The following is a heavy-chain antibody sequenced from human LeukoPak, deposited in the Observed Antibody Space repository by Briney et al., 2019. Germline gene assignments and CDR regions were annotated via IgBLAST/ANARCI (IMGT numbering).Heavy chain of an antibody. V-gene: IGHV4-61*02. Sequence: SQTLSLTCTVSGVSASSGSYYWSWIRQPAGKGLEWIRRIYISGSTNYNSSLRGRVTMSIDTSKNQFSLTLTSVTAADTAVYYCARLVDTPVIRGYYFDPWGQGTLVTVSS. CDR3: ARLVDTPVIRGYYFDP. D-gene: IGHD3-22*01. CDR2: IYISGST. J-gene: IGHJ5*02. CDR1: GVSASSGSYY.